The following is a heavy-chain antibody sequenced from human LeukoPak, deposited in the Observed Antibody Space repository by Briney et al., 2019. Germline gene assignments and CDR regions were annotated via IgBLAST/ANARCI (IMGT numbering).Heavy chain of an antibody. CDR1: GYTFTSYY. CDR2: INPSGGST. D-gene: IGHD4-17*01. J-gene: IGHJ4*02. Sequence: ASVKVSCKASGYTFTSYYMHWVRQAPGQGLEWMRIINPSGGSTSYAQKFQGRVTMTRDMSTSTVYMELSSLRSEDTAVYYCARDPRSLYYFDYWGQGTLVTVSS. CDR3: ARDPRSLYYFDY. V-gene: IGHV1-46*01.